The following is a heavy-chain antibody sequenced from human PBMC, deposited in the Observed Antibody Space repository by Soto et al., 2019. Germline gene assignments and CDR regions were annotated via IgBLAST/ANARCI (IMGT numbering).Heavy chain of an antibody. V-gene: IGHV1-18*01. CDR3: AREPVYYGSGSYYPAGYYYGMDV. D-gene: IGHD3-10*01. J-gene: IGHJ6*02. Sequence: QVQLVQSGAEVKKPGASVKVSCKASGYTFTSYGISWVRQAPGQGLEWMGWISAYNGNTNYAQKLQGRVTSTTDTSPSTAYMELRSLRSDDTAVYYCAREPVYYGSGSYYPAGYYYGMDVWGQGTTVTVSS. CDR1: GYTFTSYG. CDR2: ISAYNGNT.